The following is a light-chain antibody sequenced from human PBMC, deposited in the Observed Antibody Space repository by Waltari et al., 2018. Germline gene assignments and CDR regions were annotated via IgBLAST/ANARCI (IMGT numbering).Light chain of an antibody. CDR3: QSYDSSLSGWV. V-gene: IGLV1-40*01. CDR2: GNS. J-gene: IGLJ3*02. CDR1: SSNNGAGYD. Sequence: QSVLTQPPSESGAPGQRVPIHCPGSSSNNGAGYDVPRYQQLPGTAPKLLIYGNSNRPSGVPDRFSGSKSGTSASLAITGLQAEDEADYYCQSYDSSLSGWVFGGGTKLTVL.